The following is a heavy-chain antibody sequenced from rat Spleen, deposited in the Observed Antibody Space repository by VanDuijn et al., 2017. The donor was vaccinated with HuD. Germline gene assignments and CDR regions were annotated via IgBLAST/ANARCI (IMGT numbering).Heavy chain of an antibody. CDR1: GFTFSNYD. Sequence: EVQLVESGGGLVQPGRSLKLSCAASGFTFSNYDMAWVRQAPTKGLEWVASISNSGCSTYYRDSVKGRFTVSRDNAKSTLYLQMDSLRSEDTATYYCARGDTTDYYYLRHYFDYWGQGVMVTVSS. V-gene: IGHV5-25*01. J-gene: IGHJ2*01. CDR2: ISNSGCST. D-gene: IGHD1-6*01. CDR3: ARGDTTDYYYLRHYFDY.